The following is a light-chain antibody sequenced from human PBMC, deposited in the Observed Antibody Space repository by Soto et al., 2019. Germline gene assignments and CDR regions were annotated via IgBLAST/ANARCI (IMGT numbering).Light chain of an antibody. Sequence: DIQMTQSPSSLSASVGDRVTITCQASQDISNYLNWYQQKQGKAPNXLIFDASSLETGVPSRFSVIGSGTGFTFNISSLQPEDSETYYGQQYDNLPLTFGGGTKVDIK. CDR1: QDISNY. V-gene: IGKV1-33*01. CDR2: DAS. J-gene: IGKJ4*01. CDR3: QQYDNLPLT.